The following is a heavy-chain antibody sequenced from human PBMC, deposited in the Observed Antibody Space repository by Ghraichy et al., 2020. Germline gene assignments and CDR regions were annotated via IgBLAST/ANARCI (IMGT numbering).Heavy chain of an antibody. CDR2: IYTSGST. CDR3: ARVVSSGYYYYYYYYMDV. Sequence: SETLSLTCTVSGGSISSYYWSWIRQPAGKGLEWIGRIYTSGSTNYNPSLKSRVTMSVDTSKNQFSLKLSSVTAADTAVYYCARVVSSGYYYYYYYYMDVWGKGTTVTVSS. J-gene: IGHJ6*03. CDR1: GGSISSYY. V-gene: IGHV4-4*07. D-gene: IGHD3-22*01.